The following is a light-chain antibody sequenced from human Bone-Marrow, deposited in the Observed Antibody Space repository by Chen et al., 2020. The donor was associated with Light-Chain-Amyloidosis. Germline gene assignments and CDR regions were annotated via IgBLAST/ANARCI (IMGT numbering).Light chain of an antibody. J-gene: IGLJ2*01. CDR2: RDI. V-gene: IGLV3-25*03. Sequence: SCELTQPPSVSVSPGQTARITCSGDDLPTKYAYWYQQKPGQAPVLVIHRDIERPSGTSERFSGSSSGTTATLTISGVQAEDEADYHCQSADSSGTYEVIFGGGTKLTVL. CDR1: DLPTKY. CDR3: QSADSSGTYEVI.